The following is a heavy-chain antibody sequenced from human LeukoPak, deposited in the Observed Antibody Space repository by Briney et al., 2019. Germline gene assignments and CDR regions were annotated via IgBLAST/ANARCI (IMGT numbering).Heavy chain of an antibody. CDR3: ARDKVSIAVAGSLEY. J-gene: IGHJ1*01. Sequence: SGGSLRLSCAASGFTFSSYAMSWVRQAPGKGLEWVSVIYSGGSTYYADSVKGRFTISRDNSKNTLYLQMNSLRAEDTAVYYCARDKVSIAVAGSLEYWGQGTLVTVSS. D-gene: IGHD6-19*01. V-gene: IGHV3-66*01. CDR1: GFTFSSYA. CDR2: IYSGGST.